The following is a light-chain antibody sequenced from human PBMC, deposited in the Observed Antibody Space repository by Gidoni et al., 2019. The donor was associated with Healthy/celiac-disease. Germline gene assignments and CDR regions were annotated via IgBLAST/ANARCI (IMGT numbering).Light chain of an antibody. J-gene: IGKJ4*01. CDR1: QSISSY. V-gene: IGKV1-39*01. CDR2: AAS. Sequence: DIQITPSPSSLSASVGDRVTITCRASQSISSYLHWYQQKPGQAPKLLIYAASSLQSGVPSRFSGSGSGTDFTLTISSLQPEDVATYYCQQSYSTPLTFGGGTKVEIK. CDR3: QQSYSTPLT.